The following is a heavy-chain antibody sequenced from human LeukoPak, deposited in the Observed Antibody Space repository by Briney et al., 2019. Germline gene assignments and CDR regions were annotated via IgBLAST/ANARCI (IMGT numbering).Heavy chain of an antibody. D-gene: IGHD2-8*01. J-gene: IGHJ4*02. Sequence: GGSLRLSCAASGFTFSSNGMHWVRRAPGKGLEWVAVIWYDGSNKYYADSVKGRFTISRDNSKNTVYLQMNSLGAEDTAVYYCVRWGPNESLDYWGRGTPVTVSS. CDR3: VRWGPNESLDY. CDR1: GFTFSSNG. CDR2: IWYDGSNK. V-gene: IGHV3-33*01.